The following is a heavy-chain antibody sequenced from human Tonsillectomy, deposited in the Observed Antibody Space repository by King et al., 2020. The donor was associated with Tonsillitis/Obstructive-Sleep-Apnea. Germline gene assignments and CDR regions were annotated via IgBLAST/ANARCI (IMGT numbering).Heavy chain of an antibody. Sequence: VQLVESGGGLVQPGGSLRLSCAASGFTFSSYWMHWVRQAPGKGLVWVSRINSDGSSTSYADSVKGRFTIPRDNAKNTLYLQMNSLRAEDTAVYYCARGNRFLEWLPTLRYYYYMDVWGKGTTVTVSS. CDR2: INSDGSST. CDR1: GFTFSSYW. D-gene: IGHD3-3*01. V-gene: IGHV3-74*01. J-gene: IGHJ6*03. CDR3: ARGNRFLEWLPTLRYYYYMDV.